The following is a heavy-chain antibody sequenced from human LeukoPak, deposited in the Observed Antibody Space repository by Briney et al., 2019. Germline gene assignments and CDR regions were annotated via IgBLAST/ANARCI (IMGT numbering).Heavy chain of an antibody. J-gene: IGHJ6*03. CDR3: ARVLRYCSGGNCYSGGLGYMDV. CDR2: IYYSGNT. V-gene: IGHV4-59*01. Sequence: PSETLSLTCAVYGGSFSGYYWSWIRQPPGKGLEWIGYIYYSGNTNYNPSLKSRVTILVDTSKNQVSLKLSSVTAADTAVYYCARVLRYCSGGNCYSGGLGYMDVWGKGTTVTISS. D-gene: IGHD2-15*01. CDR1: GGSFSGYY.